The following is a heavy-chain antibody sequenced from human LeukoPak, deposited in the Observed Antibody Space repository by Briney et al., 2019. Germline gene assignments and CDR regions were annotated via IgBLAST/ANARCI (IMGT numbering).Heavy chain of an antibody. Sequence: SETLSLTCAVYGGSFSGYYWSWIRQPPGKGLEWIGEINHSGSTNYNPSIKSRVTISVDTSKNQFSLKLSSVTAADTAVYYCARGCGEMATTTPCFAYWGQGTLVTVSS. CDR3: ARGCGEMATTTPCFAY. D-gene: IGHD5-24*01. CDR1: GGSFSGYY. J-gene: IGHJ4*02. V-gene: IGHV4-34*01. CDR2: INHSGST.